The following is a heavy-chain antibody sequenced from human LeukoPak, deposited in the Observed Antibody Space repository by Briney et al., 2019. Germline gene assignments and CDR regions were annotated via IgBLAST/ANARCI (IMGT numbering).Heavy chain of an antibody. V-gene: IGHV3-74*01. D-gene: IGHD2-15*01. J-gene: IGHJ4*02. CDR3: ARDLVAGGY. CDR1: GFTFSSYW. CDR2: IKTDGSIT. Sequence: GGSLRLSCAASGFTFSSYWMHWVRQAPGKGLVWVSRIKTDGSITSYADSVKDRFTISRDNAKNTLYLQMNSLRAEDTAVYYCARDLVAGGYWGQGTLVTVSS.